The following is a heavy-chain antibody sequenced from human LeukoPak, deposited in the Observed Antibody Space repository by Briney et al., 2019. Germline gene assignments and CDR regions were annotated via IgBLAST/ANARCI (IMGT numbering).Heavy chain of an antibody. V-gene: IGHV3-48*01. J-gene: IGHJ1*01. Sequence: GGSLRLSCAASGFTFSSYSMNWVRQAPGKGLEWVSYISSSSSTIYYADSGKGRFTISRDNAKNSLYLQMNSLRAEDTAVYYCARDPYGYCSSTSCYPLGYFQHWGQGTLVTVSS. CDR1: GFTFSSYS. CDR3: ARDPYGYCSSTSCYPLGYFQH. CDR2: ISSSSSTI. D-gene: IGHD2-2*01.